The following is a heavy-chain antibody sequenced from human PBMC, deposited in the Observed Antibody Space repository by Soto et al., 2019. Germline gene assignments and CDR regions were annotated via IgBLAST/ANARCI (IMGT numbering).Heavy chain of an antibody. D-gene: IGHD3-9*01. Sequence: PGGSLRLSCAASGFTVSSNYMSWVRQAPGKGLEWVSVIYSGGSAYYADSVKGRFTISRDNSKNTLYLQMNSLRAEDTAVYYCARATAGYDILTGAPRHYYYYRMDVWGQGTTVTVSS. V-gene: IGHV3-53*01. CDR3: ARATAGYDILTGAPRHYYYYRMDV. CDR1: GFTVSSNY. J-gene: IGHJ6*02. CDR2: IYSGGSA.